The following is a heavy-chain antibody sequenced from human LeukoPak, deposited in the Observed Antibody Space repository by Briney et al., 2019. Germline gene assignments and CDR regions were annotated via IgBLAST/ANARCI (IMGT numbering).Heavy chain of an antibody. CDR2: LRGETGDT. V-gene: IGHV1-2*02. Sequence: VTVSCKTSGDTVSDYYMHWVRQAPGQGLEWMGWLRGETGDTGSPQKFKGRVTMTRDTATNTAYMQLSRLTYDDTAMYFCARVRGNSCDYWGQGTLVTVSS. CDR1: GDTVSDYY. CDR3: ARVRGNSCDY. J-gene: IGHJ4*02. D-gene: IGHD6-13*01.